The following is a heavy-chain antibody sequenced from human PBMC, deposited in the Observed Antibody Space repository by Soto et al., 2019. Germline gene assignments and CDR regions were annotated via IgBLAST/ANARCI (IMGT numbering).Heavy chain of an antibody. J-gene: IGHJ3*02. D-gene: IGHD3-16*01. CDR2: ISSSSSYI. V-gene: IGHV3-21*01. CDR3: AREFDYVWGSHSDGAFDI. Sequence: GGSLRLSCAAFGFTFSSYSMNWVRQAPGKGLEWVSSISSSSSYIYYADSVKGRFTISRDNAKKSLYLQMNSLRAEDTAVYYCAREFDYVWGSHSDGAFDIWGQGTMVT. CDR1: GFTFSSYS.